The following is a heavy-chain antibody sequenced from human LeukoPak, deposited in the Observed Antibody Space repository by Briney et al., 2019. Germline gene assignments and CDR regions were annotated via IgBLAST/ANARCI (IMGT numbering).Heavy chain of an antibody. Sequence: GGSLRLSCAASGFTFSSYAMHWVRQAPGKGLEWGAVISYDGSNKYYADSVKGRFTISRDNSKNTLYLQTNSLRAEDTAVYYCAREPVAYCGGDCYSGYFDYWGQGTLVTVSS. CDR2: ISYDGSNK. J-gene: IGHJ4*02. V-gene: IGHV3-30-3*01. D-gene: IGHD2-21*02. CDR1: GFTFSSYA. CDR3: AREPVAYCGGDCYSGYFDY.